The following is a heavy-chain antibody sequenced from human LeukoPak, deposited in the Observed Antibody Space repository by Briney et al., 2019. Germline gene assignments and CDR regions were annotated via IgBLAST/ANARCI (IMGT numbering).Heavy chain of an antibody. CDR3: ARGRAGLRIAARPFDY. J-gene: IGHJ4*02. V-gene: IGHV4-4*07. D-gene: IGHD6-6*01. Sequence: PSETLSLTCTVSGGSISSYYWSWIRQPAGKGLEWIGRIYTSGSTNYNPSLKSRVTMSVDTSKNQFSLKLSSVTAADTAVYYCARGRAGLRIAARPFDYWGQGTLVTVSS. CDR2: IYTSGST. CDR1: GGSISSYY.